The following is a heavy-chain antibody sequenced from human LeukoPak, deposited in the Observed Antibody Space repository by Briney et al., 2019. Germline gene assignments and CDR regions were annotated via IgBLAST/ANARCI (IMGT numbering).Heavy chain of an antibody. CDR2: IIPIFGTA. CDR1: GGTFSSYA. J-gene: IGHJ4*02. CDR3: AFGGLQVGRNYVWGSYRYTLDY. Sequence: SVKVSCKASGGTFSSYAISWVRQAPGQGLEWMGGIIPIFGTANYAQKFQGRVTITADESTSTAYMELSSLRSEDTAVYYCAFGGLQVGRNYVWGSYRYTLDYWGQGTLVTVSS. V-gene: IGHV1-69*13. D-gene: IGHD3-16*02.